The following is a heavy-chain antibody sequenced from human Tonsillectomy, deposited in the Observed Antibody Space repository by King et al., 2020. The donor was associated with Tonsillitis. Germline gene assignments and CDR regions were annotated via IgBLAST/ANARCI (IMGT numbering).Heavy chain of an antibody. CDR3: ARVSRDGYNALDY. V-gene: IGHV2-70*13. D-gene: IGHD5-24*01. CDR1: GFSLSTSGMC. J-gene: IGHJ4*02. CDR2: IDWDDDK. Sequence: TLKESGPALVKPTQTLTLTCTFSGFSLSTSGMCVTWIRQPPGKALEWLTLIDWDDDKYYSTTLKTRLTISKDTTKNQVVLTMTNMDPVDTATYYCARVSRDGYNALDYWGQGTLVTVSS.